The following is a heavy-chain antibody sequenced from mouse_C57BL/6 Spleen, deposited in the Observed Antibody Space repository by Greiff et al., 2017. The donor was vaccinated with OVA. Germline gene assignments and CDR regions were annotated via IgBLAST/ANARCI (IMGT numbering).Heavy chain of an antibody. CDR1: GYTFTDYN. CDR2: INPNNGGT. V-gene: IGHV1-22*01. J-gene: IGHJ2*01. Sequence: SGPELVKPGASVKMSCKASGYTFTDYNMHWVKQSHGKSLEWIGYINPNNGGTSYNQKFKGKATLTVNKSSSTAYMELRSLTSEDSAVYYCAREDYYGSSYGVDYWGQGTTLTVSS. D-gene: IGHD1-1*01. CDR3: AREDYYGSSYGVDY.